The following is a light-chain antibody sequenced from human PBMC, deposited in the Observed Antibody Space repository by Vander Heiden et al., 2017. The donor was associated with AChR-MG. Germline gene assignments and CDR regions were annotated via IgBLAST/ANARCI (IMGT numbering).Light chain of an antibody. V-gene: IGLV3-25*03. J-gene: IGLJ2*01. CDR3: QSADRSAIVV. CDR2: KDI. Sequence: SYELTHPPSVSVSPGQTARITCPADALPKQFAYWYQQKPGHDPVLVSYKDIERRSGIPERVSGSSSGTTVTFTISGVQAEDDAYYDCQSADRSAIVVFGGGTKLTVL. CDR1: ALPKQF.